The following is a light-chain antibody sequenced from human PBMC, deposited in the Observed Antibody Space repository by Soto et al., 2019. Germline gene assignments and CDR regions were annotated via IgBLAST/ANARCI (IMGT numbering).Light chain of an antibody. CDR3: QQYNNWPLT. Sequence: EVVMTQSPATLSVSPGERATLSCRASQSVSSSLAWYQQKPGQAPRLLIYGASTRATGIPAWFSDSGSGTEFTLTISSLQSEDFAVYYCQQYNNWPLTFGGGTKVDIK. V-gene: IGKV3-15*01. CDR2: GAS. CDR1: QSVSSS. J-gene: IGKJ4*01.